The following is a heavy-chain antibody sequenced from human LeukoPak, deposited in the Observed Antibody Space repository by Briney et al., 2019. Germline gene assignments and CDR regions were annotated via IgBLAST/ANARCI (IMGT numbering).Heavy chain of an antibody. Sequence: ASQTLSLTCTVSGGSISSGGYHWSWIRQHPGKGLEWIGYIYYSGSTYYNPSLKSRVTISVDTSKNQFSLKLSSVTAADTAVYYCARCFGSTSWGFDYWGQGTLVTVSS. D-gene: IGHD2-2*01. CDR1: GGSISSGGYH. CDR2: IYYSGST. V-gene: IGHV4-31*03. CDR3: ARCFGSTSWGFDY. J-gene: IGHJ4*02.